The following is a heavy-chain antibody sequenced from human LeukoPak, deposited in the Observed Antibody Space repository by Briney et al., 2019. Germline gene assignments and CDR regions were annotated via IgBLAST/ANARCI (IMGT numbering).Heavy chain of an antibody. Sequence: ASVKVSCKASGYTFTSYDINWVRQATGQGLEWMGWMNPNSGNTGYAQKFQGRVTMTRNTSISTAYMELSSLKASDTAMYFCARPARRMVRGILSAFDIWGQGTMVTVSS. V-gene: IGHV1-8*01. CDR1: GYTFTSYD. J-gene: IGHJ3*02. CDR3: ARPARRMVRGILSAFDI. CDR2: MNPNSGNT. D-gene: IGHD3-10*01.